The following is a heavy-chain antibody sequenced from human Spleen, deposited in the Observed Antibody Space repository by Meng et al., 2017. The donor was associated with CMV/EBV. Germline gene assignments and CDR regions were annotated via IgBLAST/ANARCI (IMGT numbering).Heavy chain of an antibody. J-gene: IGHJ5*02. CDR2: INHNSGGT. Sequence: YIHWVRRAPGQGVGWMGRINHNSGGTKSAQRVQGRRTMTRDTSSTTAYMELNRMRFDETAMYDCARDPPEQWLVERHNWFDPWGQGTLVTVSS. D-gene: IGHD6-19*01. CDR1: Y. CDR3: ARDPPEQWLVERHNWFDP. V-gene: IGHV1-2*06.